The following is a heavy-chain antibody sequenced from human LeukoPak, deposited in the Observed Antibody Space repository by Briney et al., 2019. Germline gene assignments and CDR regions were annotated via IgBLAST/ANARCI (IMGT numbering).Heavy chain of an antibody. CDR2: IYYSGST. CDR3: ARDETYSSSSRAFDI. CDR1: GGSISSSSYY. Sequence: SETLSLTCTVSGGSISSSSYYWGWIRQPPGKGLEWIGYIYYSGSTYYNPSLKSRVTISVDTSKNQFSLKLSSVTAADTAVYYCARDETYSSSSRAFDIWGQGTMVTVSS. D-gene: IGHD6-6*01. J-gene: IGHJ3*02. V-gene: IGHV4-39*07.